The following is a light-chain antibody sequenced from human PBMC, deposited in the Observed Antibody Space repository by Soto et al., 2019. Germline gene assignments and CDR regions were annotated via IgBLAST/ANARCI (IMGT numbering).Light chain of an antibody. V-gene: IGLV2-11*01. J-gene: IGLJ1*01. CDR2: DVS. Sequence: QSALTQPRSVSGSPGQSVTISCTGPTIDVDSSNYVSWYQQHPGKAPKLMIYDVSERPSGVPDRFSGSKSGSTASLTICGLQAEDEADYYCCSYATTFYVFGSGTKVTVL. CDR1: TIDVDSSNY. CDR3: CSYATTFYV.